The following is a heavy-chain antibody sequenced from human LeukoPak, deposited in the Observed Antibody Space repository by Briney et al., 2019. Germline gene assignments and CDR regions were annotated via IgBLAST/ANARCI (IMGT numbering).Heavy chain of an antibody. CDR2: IYYSGST. J-gene: IGHJ4*02. CDR3: AGRSRSGWYYDY. D-gene: IGHD6-19*01. V-gene: IGHV4-59*01. Sequence: SETLSLTCTVSGGSISGYYWSWIRQPPGKGLEWIGYIYYSGSTNYNPSLKSRVTISVDTSKNQFSLKLSTVTAADTAVYFCAGRSRSGWYYDYWGQGTLVTVSS. CDR1: GGSISGYY.